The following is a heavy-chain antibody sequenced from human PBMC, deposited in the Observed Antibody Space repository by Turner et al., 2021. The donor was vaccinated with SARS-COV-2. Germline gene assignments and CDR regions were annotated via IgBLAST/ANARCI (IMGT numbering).Heavy chain of an antibody. CDR3: ALYDCFGEDINYYYYYGMDV. CDR2: ISGSGGST. J-gene: IGHJ6*02. D-gene: IGHD3-10*01. V-gene: IGHV3-23*01. CDR1: GFTFSGYA. Sequence: EVQLLESGGGLVQPGGSLRLSCAASGFTFSGYAMSWVRQAPGKGLEWVSTISGSGGSTYYADSVKGRFTISRDNSKNTLYLQMNSLRAEDTAVYYCALYDCFGEDINYYYYYGMDVWGQGTTVTVSS.